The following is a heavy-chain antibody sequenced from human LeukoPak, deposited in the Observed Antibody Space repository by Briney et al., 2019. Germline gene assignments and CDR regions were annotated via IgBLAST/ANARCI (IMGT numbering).Heavy chain of an antibody. J-gene: IGHJ4*02. CDR1: GGSISSGGYY. CDR2: IDYSGST. D-gene: IGHD6-19*01. CDR3: ATYRSGWYVY. Sequence: SVTLSLTCTVSGGSISSGGYYWSWIRQHPGKGLEWIGNIDYSGSTNNNPSLKSRVTISLDTSKDQFSLKLSSVTAADTALYYCATYRSGWYVYWGQGTLVTVSS. V-gene: IGHV4-61*08.